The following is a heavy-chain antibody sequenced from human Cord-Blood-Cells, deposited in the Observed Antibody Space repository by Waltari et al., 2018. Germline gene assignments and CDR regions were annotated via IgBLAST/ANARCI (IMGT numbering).Heavy chain of an antibody. CDR3: ARDLRAGGDY. V-gene: IGHV1-2*02. CDR1: GYTCTACY. CDR2: INPNSGGT. D-gene: IGHD2-8*02. J-gene: IGHJ4*02. Sequence: QVRLVQSGAEVKKPGSSLKVSCKTSGYTCTACYIHWVRQAPGQGLEWMGWINPNSGGTNYAQKFQGRVTMTRDTSISTAYMELSRLRSDDTVVYYCARDLRAGGDYWGQGTLVTVSS.